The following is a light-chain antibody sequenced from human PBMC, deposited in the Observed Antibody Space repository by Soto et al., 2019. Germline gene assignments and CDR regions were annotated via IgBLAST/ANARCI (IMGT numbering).Light chain of an antibody. CDR1: QSVSSSY. CDR3: QQYGSSPL. J-gene: IGKJ1*01. CDR2: GAS. V-gene: IGKV3-20*01. Sequence: EIVLTQSPGTLSFSPGERATLSCRASQSVSSSYLAWYQQKPGQAPRLLIYGASSRATGIPDRFSGSGSGTDFTLTISRLEPEDFAVYYCQQYGSSPLFGQGTKVDIK.